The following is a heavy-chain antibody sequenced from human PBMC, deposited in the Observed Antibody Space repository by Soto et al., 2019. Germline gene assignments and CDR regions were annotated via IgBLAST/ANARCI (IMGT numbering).Heavy chain of an antibody. CDR2: ISAYNGNT. Sequence: QVQPVQSGAEVKKPGASVKVSCKASGYTFTSFGISWVRQAPGQGLEWMGWISAYNGNTNYAENLQGRVTMTTDTSTSTAYMELRCLSSDDTAVYYCARDHRGGTDAFDIWGQGTMVTVSS. CDR3: ARDHRGGTDAFDI. D-gene: IGHD2-15*01. J-gene: IGHJ3*02. CDR1: GYTFTSFG. V-gene: IGHV1-18*01.